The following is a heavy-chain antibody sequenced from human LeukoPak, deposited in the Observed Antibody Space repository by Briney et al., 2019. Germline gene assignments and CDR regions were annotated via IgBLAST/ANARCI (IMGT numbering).Heavy chain of an antibody. J-gene: IGHJ4*02. CDR1: GFTFSDYY. CDR3: ARVVASGSESYYNTGMDY. V-gene: IGHV3-11*01. Sequence: PGGSLRLSCAASGFTFSDYYMSWIRQAPGKGLEWVSYISSSGSTIYYADSVKGRFTISRDNAKNSLYPQMNSLRAEDTAVYYCARVVASGSESYYNTGMDYWGQGTLVTVSS. CDR2: ISSSGSTI. D-gene: IGHD3-10*01.